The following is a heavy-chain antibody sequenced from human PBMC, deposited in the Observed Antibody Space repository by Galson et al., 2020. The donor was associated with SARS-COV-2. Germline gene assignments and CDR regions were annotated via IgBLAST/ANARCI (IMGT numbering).Heavy chain of an antibody. CDR1: GETFSGYY. J-gene: IGHJ4*02. CDR2: INHSGNT. V-gene: IGHV4-34*01. Sequence: SQASENLSLTCAVYGETFSGYYWTWIRQPAGKGLEWIGEINHSGNTNYNPSLKSRVTISVDTSKNQFSLRLSSMTAADTAVYYCARRFDRSGEHQLTTLDYWGQGTLVTVSS. CDR3: ARRFDRSGEHQLTTLDY. D-gene: IGHD6-13*01.